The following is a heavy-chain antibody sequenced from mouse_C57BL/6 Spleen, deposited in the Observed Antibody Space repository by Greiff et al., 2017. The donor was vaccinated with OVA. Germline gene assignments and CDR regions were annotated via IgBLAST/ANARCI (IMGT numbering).Heavy chain of an antibody. V-gene: IGHV10-3*01. CDR1: GFTFNTYA. D-gene: IGHD2-3*01. J-gene: IGHJ4*01. CDR3: VRDSLYAGYYEYYAMDY. Sequence: EVMLVESGGGLVQPKGSLKLSCAASGFTFNTYAMHWVRQAPGKGLEWVARIRSKSSNYETYYADSVKDRFTISRDDSQSMLYLQMNNLKTEDTAMYYCVRDSLYAGYYEYYAMDYWGQGTSVTVSS. CDR2: IRSKSSNYET.